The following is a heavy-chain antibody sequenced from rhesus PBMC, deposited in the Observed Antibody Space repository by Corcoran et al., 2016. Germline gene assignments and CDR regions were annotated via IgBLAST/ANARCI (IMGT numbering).Heavy chain of an antibody. CDR3: AGAPRGRQPYYFDY. D-gene: IGHD6-25*01. CDR1: GGPTRGGYY. J-gene: IGHJ4*01. V-gene: IGHV4S7*01. Sequence: QVQLQESGPGLGKPTETLPLTCAVSGGPTRGGYYWGWIRQLPRKGLEGIGNIYGNSASTNYNPSLKSRVTISKDTSKNQFSLKLSSVTAAETAVYYCAGAPRGRQPYYFDYWGQGVLVTVSS. CDR2: IYGNSAST.